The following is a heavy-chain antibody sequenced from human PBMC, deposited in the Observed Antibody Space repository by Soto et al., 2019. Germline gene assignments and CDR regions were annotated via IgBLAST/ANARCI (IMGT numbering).Heavy chain of an antibody. V-gene: IGHV4-30-4*01. Sequence: PSETLSLTCSVSGGSISNGDYYWSWIRQPPGKGLEWIGYIYYSGSTYYNPSLKSRVTMSVDTSKNQFSLRLSSVTAADTAVYYCARESNPAPSFWSSYYTGYFDSWGQGTLVTVSS. CDR1: GGSISNGDYY. J-gene: IGHJ4*02. CDR2: IYYSGST. D-gene: IGHD3-3*01. CDR3: ARESNPAPSFWSSYYTGYFDS.